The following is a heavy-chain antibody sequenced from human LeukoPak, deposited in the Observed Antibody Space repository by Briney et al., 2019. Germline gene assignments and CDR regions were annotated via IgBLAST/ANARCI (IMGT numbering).Heavy chain of an antibody. D-gene: IGHD3-3*01. CDR1: GGSISSYY. V-gene: IGHV4-59*01. CDR3: ARDRGSITIFGVVIGPDYGMDV. Sequence: PSETLSLTCTVSGGSISSYYWSWIRQPPGKGLEWIGYIYYSGSTNYNPSLKSRVTISVDTSKNQFSLKLSSVTAADTAVYYCARDRGSITIFGVVIGPDYGMDVWGQGTTVTVSS. CDR2: IYYSGST. J-gene: IGHJ6*02.